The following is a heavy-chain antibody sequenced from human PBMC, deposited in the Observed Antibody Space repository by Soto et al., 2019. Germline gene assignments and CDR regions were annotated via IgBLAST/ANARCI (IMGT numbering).Heavy chain of an antibody. CDR2: IYYSGST. J-gene: IGHJ4*02. CDR3: ARRYGPGFDY. Sequence: QVQLQESGPGLVKPSETLSLTCTVSGGSISSYYWSWIRQPPGKGLEWIGYIYYSGSTNYNPSLKMRVTISVDTTKNQFSLKLSSVTAADTAVYYCARRYGPGFDYWGQGTLVTVSS. V-gene: IGHV4-59*08. D-gene: IGHD5-18*01. CDR1: GGSISSYY.